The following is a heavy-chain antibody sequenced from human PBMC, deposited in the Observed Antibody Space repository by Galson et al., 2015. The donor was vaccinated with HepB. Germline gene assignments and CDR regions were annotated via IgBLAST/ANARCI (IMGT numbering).Heavy chain of an antibody. CDR3: ARRQWLGGIDY. D-gene: IGHD6-19*01. CDR1: GFTFSSYA. J-gene: IGHJ4*02. CDR2: ISYDGSNK. Sequence: SLRLSCAASGFTFSSYAMHWVRQAPGKGLEWVAVISYDGSNKYYADSVKGRFTISRDNSKNTLYLQMNSLRAEDTAVYYCARRQWLGGIDYWGQGTLVTVSS. V-gene: IGHV3-30*04.